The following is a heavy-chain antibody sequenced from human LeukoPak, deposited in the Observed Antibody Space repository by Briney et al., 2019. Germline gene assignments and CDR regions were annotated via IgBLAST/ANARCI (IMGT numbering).Heavy chain of an antibody. D-gene: IGHD2-2*01. CDR2: INHSGST. CDR1: GGSFSGYY. CDR3: ARGRPDTVVVPAAIYY. Sequence: ASETLSLTCAVYGGSFSGYYWSWIRQPPGKGLEWIGEINHSGSTNYNPSLKSRVTISVDTSKNQFSLKLSSVTAADTAVYYCARGRPDTVVVPAAIYYWGQGTLVTVSS. J-gene: IGHJ4*02. V-gene: IGHV4-34*01.